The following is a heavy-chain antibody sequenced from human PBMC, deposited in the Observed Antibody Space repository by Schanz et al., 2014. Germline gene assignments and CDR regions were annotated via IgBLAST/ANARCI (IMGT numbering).Heavy chain of an antibody. CDR2: ISDSGDTA. J-gene: IGHJ4*02. Sequence: EVQLVESGGGLVQPGGSLRLSCAASGFGFSSYSMNWVRQDPGKGLEWVSLISDSGDTAYYADSVKGRFTISRDNFKGALYLQMSSLRAEDTAVYYCAKSLESCPGGRCSRGYFDYWGQGTLVTVSS. CDR3: AKSLESCPGGRCSRGYFDY. V-gene: IGHV3-23*04. CDR1: GFGFSSYS. D-gene: IGHD2-8*02.